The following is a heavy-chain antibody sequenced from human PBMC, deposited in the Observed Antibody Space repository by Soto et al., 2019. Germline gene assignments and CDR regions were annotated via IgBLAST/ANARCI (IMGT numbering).Heavy chain of an antibody. V-gene: IGHV1-69*01. Sequence: QMQQVQSGAEVKERGSSVTISCKTSGGTFNTYALTWVRQAPGQGLEWIGGIIPMFGIKNVAQRFQGRVTINADESLTTAYMEMTSLRSDDTAVYYGAKEAGDHWGQGTLVTVSS. CDR3: AKEAGDH. J-gene: IGHJ4*02. CDR2: IIPMFGIK. CDR1: GGTFNTYA. D-gene: IGHD3-10*01.